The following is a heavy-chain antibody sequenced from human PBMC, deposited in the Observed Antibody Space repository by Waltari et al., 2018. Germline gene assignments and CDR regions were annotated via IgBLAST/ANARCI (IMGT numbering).Heavy chain of an antibody. V-gene: IGHV3-9*01. Sequence: VQLVESGGGVVQPGRSLRLSCAGSGFNFGDYDMKWVRQGPGKGREGAPGIGGKCGTLDYADAVKRRFTISRANAQDSLYLQMDSLRPEDTALYYCTGSYPNYYYYGMDLWGQGTAVAVSS. CDR3: TGSYPNYYYYGMDL. D-gene: IGHD3-10*01. J-gene: IGHJ6*02. CDR2: IGGKCGTL. CDR1: GFNFGDYD.